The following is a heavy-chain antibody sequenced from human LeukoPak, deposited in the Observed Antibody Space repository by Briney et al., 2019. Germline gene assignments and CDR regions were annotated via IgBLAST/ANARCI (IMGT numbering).Heavy chain of an antibody. CDR2: IYYSGST. CDR3: ARNSLGAPSPLKY. V-gene: IGHV4-39*01. Sequence: SETLSLTCTVSGGSISSSSYYWGWIRQPPGKGLEWIGSIYYSGSTYYNPSLKSRVTMSVDTSKNQFSLKLSSVTAADTAVYYCARNSLGAPSPLKYWGQGTLVTVSS. J-gene: IGHJ4*02. D-gene: IGHD3-10*01. CDR1: GGSISSSSYY.